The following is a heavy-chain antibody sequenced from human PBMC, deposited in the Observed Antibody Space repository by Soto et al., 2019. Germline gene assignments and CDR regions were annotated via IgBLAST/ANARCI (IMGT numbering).Heavy chain of an antibody. CDR3: ARILAYGGNSHVDY. CDR1: GGSISSDDYY. V-gene: IGHV4-30-4*01. J-gene: IGHJ4*02. CDR2: IYYSGST. D-gene: IGHD4-17*01. Sequence: QVQLQESGPGLVKPSQTLSLICTVSGGSISSDDYYWSWIRQPPGKGLEWIGYIYYSGSTFYNSSLRSRLTXXLXTXXNQFSLKMTSVTAADTAVYYCARILAYGGNSHVDYWGQGTLVTVSS.